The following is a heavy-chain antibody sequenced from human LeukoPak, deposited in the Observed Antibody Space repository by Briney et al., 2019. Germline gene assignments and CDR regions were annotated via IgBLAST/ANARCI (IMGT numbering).Heavy chain of an antibody. V-gene: IGHV4-39*01. CDR1: GGSISSSSYY. CDR2: IYYSGST. D-gene: IGHD3-22*01. CDR3: ARCHYDSSRSPDY. J-gene: IGHJ4*02. Sequence: SQTLSLTCTVSGGSISSSSYYWGWIRQPPGKGLEWIGSIYYSGSTYYNPSLKSRVTISVDTSKNQFSLKLSSVTAADTAVYYCARCHYDSSRSPDYWGQGTLVTVSS.